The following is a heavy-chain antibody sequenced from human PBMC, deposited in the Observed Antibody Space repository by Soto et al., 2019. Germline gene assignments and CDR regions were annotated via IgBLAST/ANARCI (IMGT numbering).Heavy chain of an antibody. CDR3: ARQGQQLAYYYYYYGMDV. Sequence: PGESLKISCKGSGYSFTIYWISWVLQMPWKGLEWMGRIDPSDSYTNYSPSFQGHVTISADKSISTAYLQWSSLKASDTAMYYCARQGQQLAYYYYYYGMDVWGQGTTVTVSS. D-gene: IGHD6-13*01. V-gene: IGHV5-10-1*01. CDR1: GYSFTIYW. J-gene: IGHJ6*02. CDR2: IDPSDSYT.